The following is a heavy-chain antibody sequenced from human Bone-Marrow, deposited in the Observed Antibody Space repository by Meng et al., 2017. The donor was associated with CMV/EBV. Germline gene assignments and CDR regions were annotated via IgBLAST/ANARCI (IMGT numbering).Heavy chain of an antibody. CDR1: GVSVSRYY. CDR3: AREGIYSGFFDP. V-gene: IGHV4-59*02. J-gene: IGHJ5*02. Sequence: QVQLQEAGPGLVKPSETLSLTCTVSGVSVSRYYWCWSRQPPGKGLEWIGYVYNSGNTNYNPSLKSRLSISLDTSKNQFSLRLSSVTAADTAVYYCAREGIYSGFFDPWGRGTLVTVSS. CDR2: VYNSGNT. D-gene: IGHD2-15*01.